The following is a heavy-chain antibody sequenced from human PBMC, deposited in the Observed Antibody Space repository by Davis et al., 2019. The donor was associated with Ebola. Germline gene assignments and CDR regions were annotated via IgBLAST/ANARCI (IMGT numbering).Heavy chain of an antibody. CDR1: GFTFSSYS. Sequence: PGGSLRLSCAASGFTFSSYSMNWVRQAPGKGLEWVSAISGSGGSTYYADSVKGRFTISRDNSKNTLYLQMNSLRAEDTAVYYCAKDRGLMVYATWGGQGTLVTVSS. CDR2: ISGSGGST. V-gene: IGHV3-23*01. D-gene: IGHD2-8*01. CDR3: AKDRGLMVYATW. J-gene: IGHJ4*02.